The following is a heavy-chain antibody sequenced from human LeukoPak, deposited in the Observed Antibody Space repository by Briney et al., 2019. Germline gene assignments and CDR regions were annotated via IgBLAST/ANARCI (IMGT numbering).Heavy chain of an antibody. CDR3: TRAPNMVRGVRPSYYYYGMDV. Sequence: SETLPLTCAVYGGSFSGYYWSWIRQPPGKGLEWIGEINHSGSTNYNPSLKSRVTISVDTSKNQFSLKLSSVTAADTAVYYCTRAPNMVRGVRPSYYYYGMDVWGKGTTVNGSS. D-gene: IGHD3-10*01. V-gene: IGHV4-34*01. CDR1: GGSFSGYY. CDR2: INHSGST. J-gene: IGHJ6*04.